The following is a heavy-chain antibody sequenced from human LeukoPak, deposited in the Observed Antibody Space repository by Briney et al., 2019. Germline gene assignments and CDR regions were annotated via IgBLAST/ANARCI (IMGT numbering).Heavy chain of an antibody. CDR1: GGSISSYY. D-gene: IGHD2-15*01. CDR2: IYTSGST. J-gene: IGHJ6*03. V-gene: IGHV4-4*07. Sequence: SETLSLTCTVSGGSISSYYWSWIRQPAGKGLEWIGRIYTSGSTNYNPSLKRRVTMSVDTSENQFSLKLSSVTAADTAVYYCASRYCSGGSCYSGLNYYYYMDVWGKGTTVTVSS. CDR3: ASRYCSGGSCYSGLNYYYYMDV.